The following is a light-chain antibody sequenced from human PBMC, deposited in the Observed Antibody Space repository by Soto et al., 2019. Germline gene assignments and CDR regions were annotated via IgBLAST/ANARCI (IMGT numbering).Light chain of an antibody. CDR2: GAS. V-gene: IGKV3-20*01. J-gene: IGKJ1*01. Sequence: EIVLTQSPGTLSLSPGERATLSCRASQSVTSSYLAWYQQKPGQAPRLLIYGASSRATGIPDRFTGSGSVTDFTLTISRLEPEDFAVYYCQQYGSSRQTFGQGTKVEIK. CDR1: QSVTSSY. CDR3: QQYGSSRQT.